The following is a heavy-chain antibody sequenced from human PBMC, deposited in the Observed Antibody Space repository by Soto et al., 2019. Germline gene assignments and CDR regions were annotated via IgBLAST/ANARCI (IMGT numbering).Heavy chain of an antibody. Sequence: SVKVSCKASGGTFSSYAISWVRQAPGQGLEWMGGIIRIFHTPTYAQKFQGRVTITADESTSTAYMELISLRSDDTAVYYCVHRRDGYNSAFFDYWGQGTLVTVSS. V-gene: IGHV1-69*13. CDR3: VHRRDGYNSAFFDY. D-gene: IGHD5-12*01. CDR1: GGTFSSYA. J-gene: IGHJ4*02. CDR2: IIRIFHTP.